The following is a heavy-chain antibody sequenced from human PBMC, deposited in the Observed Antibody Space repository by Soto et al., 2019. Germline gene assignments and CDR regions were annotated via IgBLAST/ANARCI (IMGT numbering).Heavy chain of an antibody. V-gene: IGHV3-30*18. Sequence: SLRLSCAASGFTFSSYGMHWVRQAPGKGLEWVAVISYDGSNKYYADSVKGRFTISRDNSKNTLYLQMNSLRAEDTAVYYCAKEGSSGRLLDYWGQGTLVTVSS. CDR1: GFTFSSYG. CDR2: ISYDGSNK. D-gene: IGHD6-19*01. CDR3: AKEGSSGRLLDY. J-gene: IGHJ4*02.